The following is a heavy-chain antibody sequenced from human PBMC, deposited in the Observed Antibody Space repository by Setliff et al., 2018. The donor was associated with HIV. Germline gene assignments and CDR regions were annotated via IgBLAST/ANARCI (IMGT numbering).Heavy chain of an antibody. CDR3: ARSPPTTFWSGYTYYYYMDV. Sequence: SETLSLTCTVSGGSISSYYWSWIRQPPGKGLEWIGYIYYSGSTNYNPSLKSRVTISVDTSKNQFSLKLYSVTAADTAVYYCARSPPTTFWSGYTYYYYMDVWGKGTTVTVSS. CDR1: GGSISSYY. CDR2: IYYSGST. D-gene: IGHD3-3*01. V-gene: IGHV4-59*01. J-gene: IGHJ6*03.